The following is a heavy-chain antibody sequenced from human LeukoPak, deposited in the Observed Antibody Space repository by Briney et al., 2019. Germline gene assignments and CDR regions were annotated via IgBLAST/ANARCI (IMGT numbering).Heavy chain of an antibody. CDR2: IYYSVST. Sequence: SETLSLTCTVSGGSISSYYWSWIRQPPGKGLEWIGYIYYSVSTNYNPSLKSRVTISVDTSKNQFSLKLSSVTAADTAVYYCARARRSSGWYSYYYYGMDVWGQGTTVTVSS. V-gene: IGHV4-59*01. D-gene: IGHD6-19*01. CDR1: GGSISSYY. CDR3: ARARRSSGWYSYYYYGMDV. J-gene: IGHJ6*02.